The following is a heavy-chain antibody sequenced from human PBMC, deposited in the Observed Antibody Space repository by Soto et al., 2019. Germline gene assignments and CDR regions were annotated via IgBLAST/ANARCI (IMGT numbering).Heavy chain of an antibody. D-gene: IGHD6-13*01. V-gene: IGHV3-23*01. CDR2: ISGSGGST. Sequence: VQLLESGGGLVQPGGSLRLSCAASGFTFSSYAMSWVRQAPGKGLEWVSAISGSGGSTYYADSVKGRFTISRDNSKNTLYLQMNSLRAEDTAVYYCAKSMAAAGIYYYYYYMDVWGKGTTVTVSS. J-gene: IGHJ6*03. CDR1: GFTFSSYA. CDR3: AKSMAAAGIYYYYYYMDV.